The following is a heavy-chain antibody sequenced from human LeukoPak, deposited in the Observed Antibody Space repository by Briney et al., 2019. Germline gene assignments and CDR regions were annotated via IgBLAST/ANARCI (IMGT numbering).Heavy chain of an antibody. V-gene: IGHV4-38-2*02. CDR3: ARMIVVVVAEQ. CDR2: IYHSGST. Sequence: SETLSPTCTVSGYSISTGYYWGWIRQPPGKGLEWIATIYHSGSTYYNPSLRSRVTISVDTSKNQFSLRLNSVSAADTAMYYCARMIVVVVAEQWGQGTLVTVSS. CDR1: GYSISTGYY. D-gene: IGHD3-22*01. J-gene: IGHJ4*02.